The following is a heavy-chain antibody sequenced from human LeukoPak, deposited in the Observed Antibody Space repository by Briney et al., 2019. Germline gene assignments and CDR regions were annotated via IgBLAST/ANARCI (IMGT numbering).Heavy chain of an antibody. CDR3: ARDAFSRISVFGVVSDAFDI. CDR2: IRQDGGEK. CDR1: GLTFSIYW. D-gene: IGHD3-3*01. V-gene: IGHV3-7*01. J-gene: IGHJ3*02. Sequence: PGGSLRLSCAASGLTFSIYWMSCVRQAPGKGPEWVANIRQDGGEKYYVGSVKGRLTTCRDKAKHSPYLPMNSLRAEDTAVSYCARDAFSRISVFGVVSDAFDIWGQGTMVTVSS.